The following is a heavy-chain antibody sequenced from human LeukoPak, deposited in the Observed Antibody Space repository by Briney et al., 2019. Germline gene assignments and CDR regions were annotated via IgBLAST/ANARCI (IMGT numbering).Heavy chain of an antibody. CDR1: GFTFSSYA. V-gene: IGHV3-23*01. CDR3: ARGTMFPYYFDY. CDR2: ISGSGAST. Sequence: PGGTLRLSCAASGFTFSSYALSWVRQAPGKGLEWVSAISGSGASTHYADSVKGRFTISRDNAKNSLYLQMNSLRAEDTAVYYCARGTMFPYYFDYWGQGTLVTVSS. D-gene: IGHD3-10*02. J-gene: IGHJ4*02.